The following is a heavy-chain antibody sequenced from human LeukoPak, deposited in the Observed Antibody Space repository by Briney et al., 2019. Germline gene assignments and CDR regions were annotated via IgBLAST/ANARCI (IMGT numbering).Heavy chain of an antibody. CDR3: ASVTVDY. D-gene: IGHD2-8*01. CDR2: IGGRDGGT. Sequence: GGSLRLSCAASGFIFSNYAMSWVRQAPGKGLEWVSAIGGRDGGTYYADSVKGRFTISRDNAKNSLYLQMNSLRAEDTAVYYCASVTVDYWGQGTLVTVSS. V-gene: IGHV3-23*01. CDR1: GFIFSNYA. J-gene: IGHJ4*02.